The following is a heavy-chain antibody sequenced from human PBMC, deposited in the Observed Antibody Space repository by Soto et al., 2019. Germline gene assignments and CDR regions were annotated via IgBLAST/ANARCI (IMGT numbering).Heavy chain of an antibody. Sequence: QAGGSLRLSCVASGFTFRNYAMHWVRQAPGKGPEWVAAILYDGTNKFYADSVKGRFSISRDNSKNMLYLQMNSLRAEDTAVYYCVRGKLARELKSSHGYYFEYWGQGA. D-gene: IGHD3-10*01. V-gene: IGHV3-30*01. CDR3: VRGKLARELKSSHGYYFEY. J-gene: IGHJ4*02. CDR2: ILYDGTNK. CDR1: GFTFRNYA.